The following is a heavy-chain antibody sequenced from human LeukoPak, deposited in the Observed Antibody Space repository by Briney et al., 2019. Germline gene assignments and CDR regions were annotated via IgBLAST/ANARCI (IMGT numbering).Heavy chain of an antibody. V-gene: IGHV3-33*01. CDR1: GFTFSSYG. Sequence: GRSLRLSCAASGFTFSSYGMHWVRQAPGKGLEWVAVIWYDGSNKYYADSVKGRFTISRDNSKNTLYLQMNSLRAEDTAVYYCARDMYSSSWYDHWGQGTLVTVSS. CDR3: ARDMYSSSWYDH. J-gene: IGHJ5*02. D-gene: IGHD6-13*01. CDR2: IWYDGSNK.